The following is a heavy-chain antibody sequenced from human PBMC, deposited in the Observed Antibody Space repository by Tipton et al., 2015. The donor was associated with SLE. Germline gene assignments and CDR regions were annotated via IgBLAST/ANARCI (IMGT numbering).Heavy chain of an antibody. D-gene: IGHD3-10*01. CDR3: ARYTSYSGSGKPIDN. Sequence: PGLVKPSETLSLTCTVSGGSISSSDYYWGWIRQPPGKGLEWIGSIYYTGSTYYKPSLKSRVTISVDTSKNQFSLRLSSVTAADTAVYYCARYTSYSGSGKPIDNWGQGTLVTVSS. J-gene: IGHJ4*02. CDR1: GGSISSSDYY. V-gene: IGHV4-39*01. CDR2: IYYTGST.